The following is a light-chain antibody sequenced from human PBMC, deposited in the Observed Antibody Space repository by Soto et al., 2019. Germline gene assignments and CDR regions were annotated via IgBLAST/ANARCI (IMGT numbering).Light chain of an antibody. Sequence: EIVVSRSPGTLSLSPGERATLSCRASQTVRNNYLAWYQQKPGQAPRLLIYDASSRATGIPDRFSGGGSGTDFTLTISSLQSEDLAVYYCQQYNNWPWTFGRGTKVDIK. CDR2: DAS. J-gene: IGKJ1*01. CDR1: QTVRNNY. CDR3: QQYNNWPWT. V-gene: IGKV3D-20*02.